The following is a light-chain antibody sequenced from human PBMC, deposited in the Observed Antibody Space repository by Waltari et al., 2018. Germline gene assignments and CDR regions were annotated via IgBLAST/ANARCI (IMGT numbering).Light chain of an antibody. CDR3: HQYYSTPYS. J-gene: IGKJ2*03. CDR1: QSVLYTSNNNNY. V-gene: IGKV4-1*01. Sequence: DIVMTQSPDSLAVSLGERATINCKSSQSVLYTSNNNNYLAWYQQKPGQPPKLLIYWASNRESAVPDRFSGSGSGTDFPLTSSSLQPEDVAVYYCHQYYSTPYSFGQGTKLEIK. CDR2: WAS.